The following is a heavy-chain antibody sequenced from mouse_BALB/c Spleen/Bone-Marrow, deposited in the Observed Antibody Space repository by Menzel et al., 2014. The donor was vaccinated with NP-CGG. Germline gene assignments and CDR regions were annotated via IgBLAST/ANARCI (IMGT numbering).Heavy chain of an antibody. CDR3: ARDYGYYKDVGDY. CDR2: IWAGGST. Sequence: VNVVESGPGLVAPSQSLSITCTVSGFSLTSYGLHWVRQPPGKGLEWLGVIWAGGSTNYNSALMSRLNISKDNSKSQVFLKMNSLQTDDTAMYYCARDYGYYKDVGDYWGQGTTLTVSS. D-gene: IGHD2-3*01. V-gene: IGHV2-9*02. J-gene: IGHJ2*01. CDR1: GFSLTSYG.